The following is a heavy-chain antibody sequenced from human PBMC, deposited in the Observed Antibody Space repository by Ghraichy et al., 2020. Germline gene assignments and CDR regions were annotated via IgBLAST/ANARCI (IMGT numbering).Heavy chain of an antibody. D-gene: IGHD3-9*01. J-gene: IGHJ6*02. CDR1: GGSFSGYY. CDR3: ARGRPSSYYDILTGRYGMDV. CDR2: INHSGST. Sequence: SETLSLTCAVYGGSFSGYYWSWIRQPPGKGLEWIGEINHSGSTNYNPSLKSRVTISVDTSKNQFSLKLSSVTAADTAVYYCARGRPSSYYDILTGRYGMDVWGQGTTVTVSS. V-gene: IGHV4-34*01.